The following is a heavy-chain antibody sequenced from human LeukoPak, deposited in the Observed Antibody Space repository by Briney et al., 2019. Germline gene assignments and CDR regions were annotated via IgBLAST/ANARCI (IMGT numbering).Heavy chain of an antibody. CDR2: IIPIFGTA. CDR3: ARSIRAARYDY. Sequence: ASVKVSCKASGGTFSSYAISWVRQAPGQGLGWMGRIIPIFGTANYAQKFQGRVTITTDESTSTAYMELSSLRSEDTAVYYCARSIRAARYDYWGQGTLVTVSS. J-gene: IGHJ4*02. D-gene: IGHD6-6*01. CDR1: GGTFSSYA. V-gene: IGHV1-69*05.